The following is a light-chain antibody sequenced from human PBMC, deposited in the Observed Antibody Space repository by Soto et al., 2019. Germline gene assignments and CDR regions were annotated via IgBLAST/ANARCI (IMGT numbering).Light chain of an antibody. Sequence: EIVLTQSPGTLSLSPGERAILSCRPSQSISISYLAWFQQKPGQPPRLLIYAASSRATGIPDRFSGSGSGTDFTLTISRLRPEDFAVYYCQQYDTSPWTFGQGTKVEIK. CDR3: QQYDTSPWT. CDR2: AAS. V-gene: IGKV3-20*01. J-gene: IGKJ1*01. CDR1: QSISISY.